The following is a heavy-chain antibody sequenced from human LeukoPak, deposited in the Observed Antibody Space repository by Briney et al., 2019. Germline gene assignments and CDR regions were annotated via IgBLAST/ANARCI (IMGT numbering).Heavy chain of an antibody. CDR1: GFTVSSKY. Sequence: PGGSLRLSCAGSGFTVSSKYMSWVRQAPGKGLEWVSSISSSSSYIYYADSVKGRFTISRDNAKNSLYLQMNSLRAEDTAVYYRARDPPLLWFGESSRYTHHFDIWGQGTMVTVSS. CDR3: ARDPPLLWFGESSRYTHHFDI. CDR2: ISSSSSYI. D-gene: IGHD3-10*01. J-gene: IGHJ3*02. V-gene: IGHV3-21*01.